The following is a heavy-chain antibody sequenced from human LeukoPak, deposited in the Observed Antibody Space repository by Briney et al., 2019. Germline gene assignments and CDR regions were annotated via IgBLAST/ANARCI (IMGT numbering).Heavy chain of an antibody. CDR2: INPNSGGT. J-gene: IGHJ6*02. CDR3: AREDCSSTSCYMSRRDYYYYGMDV. D-gene: IGHD2-2*01. V-gene: IGHV1-2*02. Sequence: ASVKVSCKASGYTFTGYYMHWVRQAPGQGLVWMGWINPNSGGTNYAQKLQGRVTMTTDTSTSTAYMELRSLRSDDTAVYYCAREDCSSTSCYMSRRDYYYYGMDVWGQGTTVTVSS. CDR1: GYTFTGYY.